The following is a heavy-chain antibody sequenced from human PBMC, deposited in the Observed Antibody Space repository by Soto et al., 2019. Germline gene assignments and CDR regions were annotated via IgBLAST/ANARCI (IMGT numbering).Heavy chain of an antibody. CDR2: IHDSGNT. J-gene: IGHJ5*02. CDR1: GGSVSIGDYL. D-gene: IGHD4-17*01. CDR3: ARARGGDSGDYASLFDR. V-gene: IGHV4-30-4*01. Sequence: SETLSLTCTVFGGSVSIGDYLWSWIRQRPGKGLEWIGYIHDSGNTYYDPSLKSRVTISLDTSKSQFSLKVTSMTAADTAVYFCARARGGDSGDYASLFDRWGQGTLVTVSS.